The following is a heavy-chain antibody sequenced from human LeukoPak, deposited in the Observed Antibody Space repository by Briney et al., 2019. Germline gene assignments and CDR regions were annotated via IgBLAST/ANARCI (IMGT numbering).Heavy chain of an antibody. CDR2: INWDGSST. Sequence: GGSLRLSCAASGFTFSSYAMAWVRHAPGKGLEWVSGINWDGSSTGYADSVEGRFTISRDNAKNSLYLQMNSLRAEDTALYYCARGSYYYYMDVWGKGTTVTVSS. V-gene: IGHV3-20*04. CDR3: ARGSYYYYMDV. J-gene: IGHJ6*03. CDR1: GFTFSSYA.